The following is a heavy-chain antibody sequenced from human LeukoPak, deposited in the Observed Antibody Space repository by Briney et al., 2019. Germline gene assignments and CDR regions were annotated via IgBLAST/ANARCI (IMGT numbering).Heavy chain of an antibody. CDR3: AKAKGEYYYDSTTVAPMDV. CDR2: ISYDGSNK. V-gene: IGHV3-30*18. CDR1: GFTFSSYG. D-gene: IGHD3-22*01. J-gene: IGHJ6*03. Sequence: GRSLRLSCAASGFTFSSYGMHWVRQAPGKGLEWVAVISYDGSNKYYADSVKGRFTISRDNPKNTLYLQMNSLRAEDTAVYYCAKAKGEYYYDSTTVAPMDVWGKGTTVTVSS.